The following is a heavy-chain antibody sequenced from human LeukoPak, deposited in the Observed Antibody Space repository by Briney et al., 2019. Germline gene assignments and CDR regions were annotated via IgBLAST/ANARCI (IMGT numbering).Heavy chain of an antibody. CDR3: ARGIDSASPPLGTFEI. Sequence: GASVKVSCKASGYTFTSYGITWVRQAPGQGLEWVGWISAYNGNTNYEQKFQGRLTMTTDTSTSTAYMELRSLRSDDTAVYYCARGIDSASPPLGTFEIWGQGTMVTVSS. D-gene: IGHD1-26*01. CDR1: GYTFTSYG. J-gene: IGHJ3*02. V-gene: IGHV1-18*01. CDR2: ISAYNGNT.